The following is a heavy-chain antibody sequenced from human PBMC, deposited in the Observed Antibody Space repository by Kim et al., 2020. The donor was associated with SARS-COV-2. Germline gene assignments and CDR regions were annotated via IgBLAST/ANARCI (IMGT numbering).Heavy chain of an antibody. D-gene: IGHD6-13*01. J-gene: IGHJ4*02. CDR3: ARHEQQLSFDY. V-gene: IGHV5-51*01. Sequence: TRYSPSFQGQVTISVDKSISTAYLQWSSLKASDTAMYYCARHEQQLSFDYWGQGTLVTVSS. CDR2: T.